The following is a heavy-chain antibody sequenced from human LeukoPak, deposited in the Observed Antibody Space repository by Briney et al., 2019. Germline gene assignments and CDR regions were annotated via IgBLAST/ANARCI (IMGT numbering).Heavy chain of an antibody. J-gene: IGHJ6*03. V-gene: IGHV4-39*07. CDR3: AKEVTVAGTFLSYYYYYMDV. CDR1: GGSISSSSYY. Sequence: SETLSLTCPVSGGSISSSSYYWGWIRQPPGKGLEWIGEINHSGSTNYNPSLKSRVTISVDTSKNQFSLKLSSVTAADTAVYYCAKEVTVAGTFLSYYYYYMDVWGKGTTVTISS. D-gene: IGHD6-19*01. CDR2: INHSGST.